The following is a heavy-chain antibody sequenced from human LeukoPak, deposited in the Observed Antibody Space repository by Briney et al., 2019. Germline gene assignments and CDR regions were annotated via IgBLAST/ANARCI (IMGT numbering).Heavy chain of an antibody. CDR1: GGSISSGDYY. V-gene: IGHV4-30-4*01. CDR3: ARVRGSTPYYYYYYYMDV. J-gene: IGHJ6*03. CDR2: IYYSGST. Sequence: PSQTLSLTCTVSGGSISSGDYYWSWIRQPPGKGLEWIGYIYYSGSTYYNPSLKSRVTISVDTSKNQFSLKLSSVTAADTAVYYCARVRGSTPYYYYYYYMDVWGKGTTVTVSS. D-gene: IGHD3-10*01.